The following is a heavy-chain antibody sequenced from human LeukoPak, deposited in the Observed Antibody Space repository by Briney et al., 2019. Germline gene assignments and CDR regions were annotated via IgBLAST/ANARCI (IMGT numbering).Heavy chain of an antibody. V-gene: IGHV3-23*01. Sequence: GGSLRLSCAASAFSFSSYSMNWVRQAPGKGLEWVSAISGSGASTYYADSVKGRFTISRDNSKNTLYLQMNSLRAEDTAVYYCAKGRGSPYYFEYWGQGTLVTVSS. CDR2: ISGSGAST. D-gene: IGHD1-26*01. CDR1: AFSFSSYS. J-gene: IGHJ4*02. CDR3: AKGRGSPYYFEY.